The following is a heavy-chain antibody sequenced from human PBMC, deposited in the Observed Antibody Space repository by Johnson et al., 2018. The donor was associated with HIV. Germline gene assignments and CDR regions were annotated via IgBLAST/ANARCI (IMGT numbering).Heavy chain of an antibody. CDR1: GFTFDDYG. J-gene: IGHJ3*02. CDR2: INWNGGST. V-gene: IGHV3-20*04. Sequence: EVQLVESGGGLVKPGGSLRLSCAASGFTFDDYGMSWVRQGPGKGLEWVSGINWNGGSTGYADSLKGRFTISRDNAKNSLYLQMNSLRAEDTALYYCARSVGYYDSSAYYYVDAFDIWGQGTMVTVSS. CDR3: ARSVGYYDSSAYYYVDAFDI. D-gene: IGHD3-22*01.